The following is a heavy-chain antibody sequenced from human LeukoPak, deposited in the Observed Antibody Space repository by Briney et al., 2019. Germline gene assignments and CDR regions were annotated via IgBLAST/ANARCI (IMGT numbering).Heavy chain of an antibody. V-gene: IGHV4-39*01. J-gene: IGHJ4*02. CDR2: IYYSGST. Sequence: NTSETLSLTCTVSGGSISSSSYYWGWIRQPPGKGLEWIGSIYYSGSTYYNPSLKSRVTISVDTSKNQFSLKLSSVTAADTAVYYCARQVVGATTDYWGQGTLVTVSS. D-gene: IGHD1-26*01. CDR1: GGSISSSSYY. CDR3: ARQVVGATTDY.